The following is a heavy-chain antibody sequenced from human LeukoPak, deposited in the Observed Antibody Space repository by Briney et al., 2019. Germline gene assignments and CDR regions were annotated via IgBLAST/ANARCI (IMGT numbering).Heavy chain of an antibody. CDR2: ISGSGGST. CDR3: AKGAGYSYGYEYYFDY. V-gene: IGHV3-23*01. CDR1: GFIFSSYA. Sequence: GGSLRLSCAASGFIFSSYAMSWVRQAPGKGLEWVSAISGSGGSTYYADSVKGRFTISRDNSKNTLYLQMNSLRAEDTAVYYCAKGAGYSYGYEYYFDYWGQGTLVTVSS. J-gene: IGHJ4*02. D-gene: IGHD5-18*01.